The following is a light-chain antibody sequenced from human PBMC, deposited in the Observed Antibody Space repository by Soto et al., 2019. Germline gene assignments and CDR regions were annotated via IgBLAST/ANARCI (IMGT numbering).Light chain of an antibody. CDR2: GAS. V-gene: IGKV3-20*01. CDR1: QSVSSSY. Sequence: EFVLTQSPGTLSLSPGERATLSCRASQSVSSSYLAWYQQKPGQAPRLLIYGASTRAVGIPDRFSGSGSGTDFTLTISRLEPEDLAVYYCQQYGGSLLTFGGGTKVDI. CDR3: QQYGGSLLT. J-gene: IGKJ4*01.